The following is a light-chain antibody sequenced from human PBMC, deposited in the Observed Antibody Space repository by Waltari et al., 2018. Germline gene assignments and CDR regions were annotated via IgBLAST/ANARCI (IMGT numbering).Light chain of an antibody. Sequence: EIVMTQSPDILSVSPGERATLSCRTSQSVDISLAWYQQKPGQAPRLLVHGASTRATGIPDRFSGSGSGTEFTLTISSLQSEDCAVYPCHQYRNWPWTFGQGTKVEIK. V-gene: IGKV3D-15*01. CDR1: QSVDIS. J-gene: IGKJ1*01. CDR2: GAS. CDR3: HQYRNWPWT.